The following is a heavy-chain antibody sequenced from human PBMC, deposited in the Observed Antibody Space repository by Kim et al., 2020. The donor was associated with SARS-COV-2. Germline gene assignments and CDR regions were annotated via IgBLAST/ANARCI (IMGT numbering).Heavy chain of an antibody. CDR3: ARVVTMVQGVIIAPYYYYYMDV. V-gene: IGHV4-59*01. J-gene: IGHJ6*03. D-gene: IGHD3-10*01. CDR2: IYYSGST. Sequence: SETLYLTCTVSGGSISSYYWSWIRQPPGKGLEWIGYIYYSGSTNYNPSLKSRVTISVDTSKNQFSLKLSSVTAADTAVYYCARVVTMVQGVIIAPYYYYYMDVWGKGTTVTVSS. CDR1: GGSISSYY.